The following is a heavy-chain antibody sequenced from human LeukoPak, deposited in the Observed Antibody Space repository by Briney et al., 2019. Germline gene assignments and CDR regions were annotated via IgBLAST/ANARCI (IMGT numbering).Heavy chain of an antibody. D-gene: IGHD3-10*01. CDR1: GGSISSYY. V-gene: IGHV4-59*01. J-gene: IGHJ4*02. CDR2: IYYSGST. CDR3: ARVSSGNFDY. Sequence: SETLSLTCTVSGGSISSYYWSWTRQPPGKGLEWIGYIYYSGSTNYNPSLKSRVTISVDTSKNQFSQKLSSVTAADTAVYYCARVSSGNFDYWGQGTLVTVSS.